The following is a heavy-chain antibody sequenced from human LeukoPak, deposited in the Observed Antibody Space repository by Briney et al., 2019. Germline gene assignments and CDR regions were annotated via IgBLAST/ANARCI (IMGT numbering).Heavy chain of an antibody. CDR2: FNPNSGGT. D-gene: IGHD3-16*01. J-gene: IGHJ4*02. Sequence: ASVKVSCKASGYTFTGYYMHWVRQAPGQGLEWMGWFNPNSGGTNYAQKFQGRVTMTRDTSISTAYMELSRLRSDDTAVYYCASGGVGGPGRGSDYYFDYWGQGTLVTVSS. V-gene: IGHV1-2*02. CDR3: ASGGVGGPGRGSDYYFDY. CDR1: GYTFTGYY.